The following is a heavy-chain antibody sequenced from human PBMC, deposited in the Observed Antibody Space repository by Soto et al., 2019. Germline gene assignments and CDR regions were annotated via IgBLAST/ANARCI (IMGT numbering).Heavy chain of an antibody. D-gene: IGHD1-1*01. J-gene: IGHJ6*02. CDR1: GGSISSGGYY. Sequence: QVQLQESGPGLVKPSQTLSLTCTVSGGSISSGGYYWSWIRQHPGKGLEWIGYIYYSGSTYYNPSLKGRVTISVDTSKNQFSLKLSSVTAADTAVYYCARDKGPTGTTPGGHYYYGMDVWGQGTTVTVSS. CDR3: ARDKGPTGTTPGGHYYYGMDV. V-gene: IGHV4-31*03. CDR2: IYYSGST.